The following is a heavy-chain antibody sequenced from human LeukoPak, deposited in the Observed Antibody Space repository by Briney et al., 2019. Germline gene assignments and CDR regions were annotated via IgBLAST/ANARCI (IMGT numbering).Heavy chain of an antibody. Sequence: GKSLRLSCETSGFTFDDFAMHWVRQGPGKGLEWVSSITWNSEKIDYAGSVKGRFTISRDNAKNSLYLQMNSLRAEDTAVYYCAREGYSGYDRDFDYWGQGTLVTVSS. V-gene: IGHV3-9*01. J-gene: IGHJ4*02. CDR2: ITWNSEKI. CDR1: GFTFDDFA. CDR3: AREGYSGYDRDFDY. D-gene: IGHD5-12*01.